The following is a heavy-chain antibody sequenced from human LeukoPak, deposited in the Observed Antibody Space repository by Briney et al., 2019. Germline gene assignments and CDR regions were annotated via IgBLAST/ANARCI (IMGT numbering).Heavy chain of an antibody. V-gene: IGHV4-59*01. CDR3: ARGQPAASLHPFDP. Sequence: SETLSLTCTVSGGSISSYYWSWIRQPPGKGLEWIGYIYYSGSTNYNPSLKSRVTISVDTSKNQFSLKLSSVTAADTAVYYCARGQPAASLHPFDPWGQGTLVTVSS. D-gene: IGHD2-2*01. J-gene: IGHJ5*02. CDR2: IYYSGST. CDR1: GGSISSYY.